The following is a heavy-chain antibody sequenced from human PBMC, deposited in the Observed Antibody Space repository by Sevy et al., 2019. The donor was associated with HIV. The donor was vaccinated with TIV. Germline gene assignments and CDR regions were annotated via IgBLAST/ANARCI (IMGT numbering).Heavy chain of an antibody. CDR3: ARDGAQDSSGGYRKPSVFDY. D-gene: IGHD6-19*01. J-gene: IGHJ4*02. V-gene: IGHV6-1*01. CDR1: GDSVSSNSAA. Sequence: SQTLSLTCAISGDSVSSNSAAWNWIRQSPSSGLEWLGRTYYRSKWYNDYAVSVKTRITINPDTSMNQFSLKLNSVTPQDTAVYYCARDGAQDSSGGYRKPSVFDYWGQGTLVTVSS. CDR2: TYYRSKWYN.